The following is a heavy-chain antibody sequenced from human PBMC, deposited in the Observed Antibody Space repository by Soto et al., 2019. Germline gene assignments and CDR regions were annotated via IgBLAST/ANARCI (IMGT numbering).Heavy chain of an antibody. Sequence: SETLSLTCTVSGGSISSHYWSWVRQAPGKGLEWIGHIYYRGSTSYNPSLRSRSTISVDASNNQFSLKLNSVTTADTAVYYCARDGREASGMDVWGQGTKVTVSS. J-gene: IGHJ6*02. CDR1: GGSISSHY. D-gene: IGHD1-26*01. CDR3: ARDGREASGMDV. V-gene: IGHV4-59*11. CDR2: IYYRGST.